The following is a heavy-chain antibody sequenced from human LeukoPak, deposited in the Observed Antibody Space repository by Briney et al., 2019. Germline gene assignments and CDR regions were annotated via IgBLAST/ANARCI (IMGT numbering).Heavy chain of an antibody. CDR2: ISYDGSNK. Sequence: PGGSLRLSCAASGFTFSSYGMPWVRQAPGKGLEWVAVISYDGSNKYYADSVKGRFTITRDNSKNTLYLQMNSLRAEDTAVYYCAKDVRGRSSSWYYFDYWGQGTLVTVSS. CDR3: AKDVRGRSSSWYYFDY. CDR1: GFTFSSYG. D-gene: IGHD6-13*01. J-gene: IGHJ4*02. V-gene: IGHV3-30*18.